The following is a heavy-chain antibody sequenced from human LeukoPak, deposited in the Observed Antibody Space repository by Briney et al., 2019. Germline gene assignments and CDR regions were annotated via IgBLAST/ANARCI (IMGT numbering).Heavy chain of an antibody. CDR1: GYTFTSYG. CDR3: ARAEPAQQLVAFADY. CDR2: ISAYNGNT. J-gene: IGHJ4*02. D-gene: IGHD6-13*01. Sequence: ASVKVSCKASGYTFTSYGISWVRQAPGQGLEWMGWISAYNGNTNYAQKLQGRVTMTTDTSTSTAYMELRSLRSDDTAVYYCARAEPAQQLVAFADYWGQGTLVTVSS. V-gene: IGHV1-18*01.